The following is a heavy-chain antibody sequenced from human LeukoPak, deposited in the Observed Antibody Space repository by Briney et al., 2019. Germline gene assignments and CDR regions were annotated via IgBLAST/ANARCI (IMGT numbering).Heavy chain of an antibody. CDR3: ARVGAVAGTRWFDP. CDR2: INHSGST. V-gene: IGHV4-34*01. Sequence: SETLSLTCAVYGGSFSGYYWSWIRQPPGKGLEWIGEINHSGSTNYNPSLKSRVTISVDTSKNQFSLKLSSVTAADTAVYYCARVGAVAGTRWFDPWGQGTLVTVSS. D-gene: IGHD6-19*01. CDR1: GGSFSGYY. J-gene: IGHJ5*02.